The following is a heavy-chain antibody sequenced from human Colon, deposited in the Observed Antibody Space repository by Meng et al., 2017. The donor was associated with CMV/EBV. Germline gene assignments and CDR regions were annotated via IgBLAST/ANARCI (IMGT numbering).Heavy chain of an antibody. J-gene: IGHJ5*02. CDR3: ARDGQRISVVWGVPNWFDP. V-gene: IGHV4-39*07. CDR2: MYYSGST. CDR1: NGSIRSSGYY. Sequence: GSLRLSCTVSNGSIRSSGYYWAWIRQPPGKGLEWIGSMYYSGSTYYNPSLKSRATISIDTSKNQFSLKLTSVTAADTAVYYCARDGQRISVVWGVPNWFDPWGQGTLVTVSS. D-gene: IGHD3-10*01.